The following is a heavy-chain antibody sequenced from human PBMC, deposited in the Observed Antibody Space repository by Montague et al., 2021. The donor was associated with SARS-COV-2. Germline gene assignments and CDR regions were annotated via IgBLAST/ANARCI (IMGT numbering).Heavy chain of an antibody. CDR3: ARIPVGSKYYFDF. D-gene: IGHD2-2*01. Sequence: CAISGDSVSSSIATWNWIRQSPSRGLEWLGRTYYRSKWYNDYAEXVKSRITIDPDTSKHQFSLHLNSVTPEDTAVYYCARIPVGSKYYFDFWGQGTLVTVSS. CDR2: TYYRSKWYN. CDR1: GDSVSSSIAT. V-gene: IGHV6-1*01. J-gene: IGHJ4*02.